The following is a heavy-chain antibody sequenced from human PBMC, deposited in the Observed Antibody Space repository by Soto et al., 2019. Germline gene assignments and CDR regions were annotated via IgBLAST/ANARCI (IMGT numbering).Heavy chain of an antibody. CDR2: ISYDGSNK. CDR3: ARKALRFLEWLSDNWFDP. V-gene: IGHV3-30-3*01. Sequence: QVQLVESGGGVVQPGRSLRLSCAASGFTFSSYAMHWVRQAPGKGLEWVAVISYDGSNKYYADSVKGRFTISRDNSKNTXXLQMNSLRAEDTAVYYCARKALRFLEWLSDNWFDPWGQGTLVTVSS. J-gene: IGHJ5*02. CDR1: GFTFSSYA. D-gene: IGHD3-3*01.